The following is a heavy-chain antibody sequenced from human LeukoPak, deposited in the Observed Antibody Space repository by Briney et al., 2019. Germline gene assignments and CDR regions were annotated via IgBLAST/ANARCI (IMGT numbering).Heavy chain of an antibody. Sequence: GGSLRLSCAASGFTFSSCEMNWVGQAPGKGLEWVSYISSSGSTIYYADSVKGRFTISRDNAKNSLYLQMNSLRAEDTAVYYCAELGITMIGGVWGKGTTVTIFS. J-gene: IGHJ6*04. CDR2: ISSSGSTI. CDR1: GFTFSSCE. D-gene: IGHD3-10*02. CDR3: AELGITMIGGV. V-gene: IGHV3-48*03.